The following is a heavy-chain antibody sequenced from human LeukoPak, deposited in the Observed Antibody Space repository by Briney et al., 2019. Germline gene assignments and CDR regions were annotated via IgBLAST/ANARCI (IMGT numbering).Heavy chain of an antibody. CDR2: LYSDGNT. V-gene: IGHV3-53*01. Sequence: GGSLRLSCAASGFTVITNDMTWVRQAPGKGLEWVSVLYSDGNTKYADSVQGRFTISRDNSKNTLYLEMNCLSPDDTAVYYCARGVEPLAANTLAYWGQGTLVTVSS. CDR1: GFTVITND. CDR3: ARGVEPLAANTLAY. D-gene: IGHD1-14*01. J-gene: IGHJ4*02.